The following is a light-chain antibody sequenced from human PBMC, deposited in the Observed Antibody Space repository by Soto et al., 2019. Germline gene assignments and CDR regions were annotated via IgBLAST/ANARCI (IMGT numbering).Light chain of an antibody. CDR3: QSYDSSLSGVV. CDR1: SSNIGAGYD. Sequence: QSVLTQPPSVSGAPGQRVTISCTGSSSNIGAGYDVHWYQQFPGTAPKLLIYGNSNRPSGVPDQFSGSKSGTSASLAITGLQAEDEADYYCQSYDSSLSGVVFGGGTKVTVL. CDR2: GNS. V-gene: IGLV1-40*01. J-gene: IGLJ2*01.